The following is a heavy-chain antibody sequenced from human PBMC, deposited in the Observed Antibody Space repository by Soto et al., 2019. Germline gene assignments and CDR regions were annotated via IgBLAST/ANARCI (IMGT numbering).Heavy chain of an antibody. CDR3: ARVRGKDTQGIAAAGNHYYYYYYMDV. V-gene: IGHV1-69*02. J-gene: IGHJ6*03. CDR1: GGTFSSYT. Sequence: ASVKVSCKASGGTFSSYTISWVRQAPGQGLEWMGRIIPILGIANYAQKFQGRVTITADKSTSTAYMELSSLRSEDTTVYYCARVRGKDTQGIAAAGNHYYYYYYMDVWGKGTTVTVSS. CDR2: IIPILGIA. D-gene: IGHD6-13*01.